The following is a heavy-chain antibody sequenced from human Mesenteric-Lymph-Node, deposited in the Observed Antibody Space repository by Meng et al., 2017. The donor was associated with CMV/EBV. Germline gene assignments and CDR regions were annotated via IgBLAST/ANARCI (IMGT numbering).Heavy chain of an antibody. J-gene: IGHJ4*02. Sequence: GSLRLSCTVSGYSISSGYYWGWIRQPPGKGLEWIGYIYYSGSTNYNPSLKSRVTISVDTSKNQFSLKLSSVTAADTAVYYCAAHDYGGNGFDYWGQGTLVTVSS. V-gene: IGHV4-61*01. D-gene: IGHD4-23*01. CDR1: GYSISSGYY. CDR2: IYYSGST. CDR3: AAHDYGGNGFDY.